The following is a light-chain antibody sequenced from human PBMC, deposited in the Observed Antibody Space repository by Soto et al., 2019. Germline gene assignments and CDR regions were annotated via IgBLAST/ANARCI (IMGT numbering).Light chain of an antibody. CDR3: QSYDSSLSGYV. J-gene: IGLJ1*01. V-gene: IGLV1-40*01. CDR2: GNS. Sequence: VLTQPPAVSGAPGQRVTISCTGSSSNIGAGYDVHWYQQLPGTAPKLLIYGNSNRPSGVPDRFSGSKSGTSASLAITGLQAEDEADYYCQSYDSSLSGYVFGTGTKVTVL. CDR1: SSNIGAGYD.